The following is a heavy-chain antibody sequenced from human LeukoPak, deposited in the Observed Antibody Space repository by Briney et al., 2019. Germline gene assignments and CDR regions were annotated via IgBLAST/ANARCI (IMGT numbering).Heavy chain of an antibody. V-gene: IGHV3-23*01. Sequence: GGSLRLSRAASGFTFSSYAMSWVRQAPGKGLEWVSAISGSGGSTYYADSVKGRFTISRDDSKNTLYLQMNSLRAEDTAVYYCAKGIAAAGTYYFDYWGQGTLVTVSS. J-gene: IGHJ4*02. CDR3: AKGIAAAGTYYFDY. D-gene: IGHD6-13*01. CDR2: ISGSGGST. CDR1: GFTFSSYA.